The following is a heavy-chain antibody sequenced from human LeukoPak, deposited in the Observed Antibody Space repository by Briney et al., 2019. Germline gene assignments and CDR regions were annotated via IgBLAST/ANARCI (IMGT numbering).Heavy chain of an antibody. Sequence: ASVKVSCKASGYIFTNYGISWVRQAPGQGLEWMGWISGYNGNTNYAQKVQGRVTMTADTSSTTVYMELRSLTSDDTAMYYCAREKGSGWYFFDYWGKGAPVTVSS. CDR1: GYIFTNYG. CDR2: ISGYNGNT. D-gene: IGHD6-19*01. CDR3: AREKGSGWYFFDY. J-gene: IGHJ4*02. V-gene: IGHV1-18*01.